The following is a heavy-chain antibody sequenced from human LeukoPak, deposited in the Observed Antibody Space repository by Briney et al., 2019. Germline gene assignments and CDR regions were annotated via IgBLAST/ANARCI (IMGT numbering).Heavy chain of an antibody. J-gene: IGHJ4*02. D-gene: IGHD1-26*01. CDR1: GFTFSSYG. Sequence: PGRSLRLSCAASGFTFSSYGMHWVRQAPGKGLEWVAVIWYDGSNKYYADSVKGRFTISRDNCKNTLYLQMNSLRAEDTAVYYCARGREWELPTPLKDFDYWGQGTLVTVSS. V-gene: IGHV3-33*01. CDR3: ARGREWELPTPLKDFDY. CDR2: IWYDGSNK.